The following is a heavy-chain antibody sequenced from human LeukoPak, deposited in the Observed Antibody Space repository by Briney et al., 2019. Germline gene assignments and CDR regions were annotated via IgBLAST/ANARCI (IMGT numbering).Heavy chain of an antibody. Sequence: SETLSLTCTVSGYSISSGYYWSWIRQPAGKGLEWIGRMSASGSINYNPSLKSRVTMSVDTSKNQFSLKLSSVTAADTAVYYCARDLTDYYELDYWGQGTLVTVSS. CDR1: GYSISSGYY. V-gene: IGHV4-4*07. D-gene: IGHD3-22*01. J-gene: IGHJ4*02. CDR3: ARDLTDYYELDY. CDR2: MSASGSI.